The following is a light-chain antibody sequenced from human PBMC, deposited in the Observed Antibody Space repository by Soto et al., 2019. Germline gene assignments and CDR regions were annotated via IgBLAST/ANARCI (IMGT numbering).Light chain of an antibody. V-gene: IGLV2-14*03. CDR2: DVS. J-gene: IGLJ3*02. CDR1: SSDVGGYNY. Sequence: QSALTQPASVSGSPGQSITISCTGTSSDVGGYNYVSWYQHHPGKVPKLMIYDVSHRPSGVSNRFSGSKSGNTASLTISGLQAEDEADYYCSSYGGVSAPVLFGGGTKLPS. CDR3: SSYGGVSAPVL.